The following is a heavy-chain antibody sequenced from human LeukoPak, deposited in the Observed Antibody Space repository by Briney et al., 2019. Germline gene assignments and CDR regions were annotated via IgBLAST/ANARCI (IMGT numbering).Heavy chain of an antibody. CDR2: ISGSGNTI. V-gene: IGHV3-11*01. Sequence: PGGSLRLSCAASGFTFSDYYMNWIRQAPGKGLEWISYISGSGNTIYQADSVKGRFTISRDNATNSLFLQMNSLRADDTAVYYCARDLEQQMVLGRFDPWGQGTLVIVSS. J-gene: IGHJ5*02. D-gene: IGHD6-13*01. CDR1: GFTFSDYY. CDR3: ARDLEQQMVLGRFDP.